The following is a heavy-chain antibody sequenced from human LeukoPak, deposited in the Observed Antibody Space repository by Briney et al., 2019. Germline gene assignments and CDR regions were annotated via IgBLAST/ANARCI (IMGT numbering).Heavy chain of an antibody. V-gene: IGHV3-30*04. D-gene: IGHD3-10*01. CDR2: ISYDGSKN. CDR3: ASESSGDHAVAN. CDR1: GFTFSSHA. Sequence: GGSLRLSCAASGFTFSSHAIHWVRQAPGKGLEWVAFISYDGSKNYYADSVKGRFTISRDNSRNTLYLQMNSLRAEDTAVYYFASESSGDHAVANWGQVTLVSVSS. J-gene: IGHJ4*02.